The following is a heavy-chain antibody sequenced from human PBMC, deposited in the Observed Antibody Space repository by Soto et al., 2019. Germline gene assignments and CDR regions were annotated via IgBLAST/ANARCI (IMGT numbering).Heavy chain of an antibody. Sequence: EVQLVESGGGLVQPGGSLRLSCVVSGFTFSSYNMNWVRQAPGKGLEWVTYISGSGSTIYYADSVKGRFTISRDNSKNTLYLQMNSLRAEDTAVYYCARGASAVRGSYYGTNFDYWGQGTLVTVSS. J-gene: IGHJ4*02. CDR1: GFTFSSYN. D-gene: IGHD1-26*01. CDR2: ISGSGSTI. CDR3: ARGASAVRGSYYGTNFDY. V-gene: IGHV3-48*01.